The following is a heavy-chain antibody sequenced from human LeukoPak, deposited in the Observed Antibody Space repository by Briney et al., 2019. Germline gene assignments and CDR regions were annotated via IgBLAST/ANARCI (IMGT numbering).Heavy chain of an antibody. D-gene: IGHD6-13*01. Sequence: PGRSLRLSCAASGFTFSSYGMHWVRQAPGKGLEWVAVISYDGSNKYYADSVKGRFTISRDNSKNTLYLQMNSLRAEDTAIYYCAKGRSSSQHHYLSLDVWGQGTTVTVSS. V-gene: IGHV3-33*05. J-gene: IGHJ6*02. CDR2: ISYDGSNK. CDR3: AKGRSSSQHHYLSLDV. CDR1: GFTFSSYG.